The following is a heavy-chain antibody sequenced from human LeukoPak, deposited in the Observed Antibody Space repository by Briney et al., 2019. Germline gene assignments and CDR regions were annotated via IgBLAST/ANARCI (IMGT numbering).Heavy chain of an antibody. CDR1: GFTFSSCA. D-gene: IGHD3-22*01. Sequence: GRSLRLSCAASGFTFSSCAMNWVRQAPGKGLEWVSAISHSGGSTYYADSVKGRFTISRDNSKNTLYLQMNSLRAEDTAVYYCAKDLTRYYDSSGYYDYWGQGTLVTVSS. J-gene: IGHJ4*02. V-gene: IGHV3-23*01. CDR2: ISHSGGST. CDR3: AKDLTRYYDSSGYYDY.